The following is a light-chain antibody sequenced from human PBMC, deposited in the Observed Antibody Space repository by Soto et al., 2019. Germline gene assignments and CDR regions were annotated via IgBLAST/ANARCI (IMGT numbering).Light chain of an antibody. J-gene: IGLJ1*01. V-gene: IGLV2-14*01. CDR1: SSDVGGYNY. CDR2: DVS. CDR3: SSYTSSSTRV. Sequence: QSALTQPASVSGSPGQSITISCTGTSSDVGGYNYVSWYQQQPGKARKLMIYDVSNRPSGVSNRFSGSKSGNTASLTISGLQAEDEADYYCSSYTSSSTRVFGTGTKLTVL.